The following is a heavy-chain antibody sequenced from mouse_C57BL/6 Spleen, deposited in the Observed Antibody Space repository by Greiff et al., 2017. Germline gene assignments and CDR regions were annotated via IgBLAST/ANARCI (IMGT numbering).Heavy chain of an antibody. J-gene: IGHJ2*01. Sequence: EVKVVESEGGLVQPGSSMKLSCTASGFTFSDYYMAWVRPVPEKGLEWVANITYDGSSTYYLDSLKSRFIISRDNAKNILYLQMSSLKSEDTATYYCARDPSNYGGFDYWGQGTTLTVSS. CDR2: ITYDGSST. D-gene: IGHD2-5*01. CDR1: GFTFSDYY. CDR3: ARDPSNYGGFDY. V-gene: IGHV5-16*01.